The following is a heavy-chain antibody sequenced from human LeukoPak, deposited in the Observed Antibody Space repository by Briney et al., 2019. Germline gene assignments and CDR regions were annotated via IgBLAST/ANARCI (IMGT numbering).Heavy chain of an antibody. CDR3: ATEYSSGWYSGSFGDY. Sequence: GGSLRLSCAASGFTFSSYSMNWVRQAPGKGLEWVSSISSSSSYIYYADSVKGRFTISRDNAKNSLYLQMNSLRAADTAVCYCATEYSSGWYSGSFGDYWGQGTLVTVSS. V-gene: IGHV3-21*01. CDR2: ISSSSSYI. CDR1: GFTFSSYS. J-gene: IGHJ4*02. D-gene: IGHD6-19*01.